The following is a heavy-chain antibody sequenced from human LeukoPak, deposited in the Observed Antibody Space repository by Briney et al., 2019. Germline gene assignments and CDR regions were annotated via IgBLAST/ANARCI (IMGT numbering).Heavy chain of an antibody. J-gene: IGHJ5*02. Sequence: SVKVSCKTSGGTFTSYAITWVRQAPGQGLEWMGKIIPISGTTNYAQKFQGGVTFTADESTSTAYMELSSLRSEDTALYYCARKLRLGGNWFDPWGQGTLVTVSS. CDR3: ARKLRLGGNWFDP. D-gene: IGHD1-26*01. V-gene: IGHV1-69*15. CDR1: GGTFTSYA. CDR2: IIPISGTT.